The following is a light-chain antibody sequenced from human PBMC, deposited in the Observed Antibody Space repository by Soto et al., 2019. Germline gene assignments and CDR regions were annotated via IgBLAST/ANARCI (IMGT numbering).Light chain of an antibody. V-gene: IGLV2-14*01. CDR3: SSYTSSSTRG. J-gene: IGLJ1*01. Sequence: QSALTQPASVSGSPGPSITISCTGTSSDVGGYNYVSLYQQHPGKAPKLMIYDVSNRPSGVSNRFSGSKSANTASLTISGLQAEDEADYYCSSYTSSSTRGFGTGTKRTVL. CDR1: SSDVGGYNY. CDR2: DVS.